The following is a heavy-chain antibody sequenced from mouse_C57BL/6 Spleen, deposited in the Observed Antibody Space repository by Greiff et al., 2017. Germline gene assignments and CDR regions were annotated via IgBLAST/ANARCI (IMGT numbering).Heavy chain of an antibody. J-gene: IGHJ2*01. D-gene: IGHD1-1*01. CDR3: ARLTYNYGPFDY. CDR1: GYTFPSYW. V-gene: IGHV1-52*01. CDR2: IDPSDSET. Sequence: VQLQQPGAELVMPGSSVKLSCKASGYTFPSYWMHWVKQRPIQGLEWIGNIDPSDSETHYNQKFKDKATLTVNKASSTAYMQLSSLRSEDSAVYYYARLTYNYGPFDYWGQGTTLTVSS.